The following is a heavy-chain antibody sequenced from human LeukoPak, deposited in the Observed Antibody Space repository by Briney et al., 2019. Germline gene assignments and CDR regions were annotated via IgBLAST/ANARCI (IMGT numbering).Heavy chain of an antibody. CDR1: GGSISSGGYY. V-gene: IGHV4-39*01. D-gene: IGHD3-22*01. Sequence: SQTLSLTCTVSGGSISSGGYYWSWIRQPPGKGLEWIGSIYYSGSTYYNLSLKSRVTISVDTSKNQFSLRLRSVTAADTAVYYCARSSGYYYVFDYWGQGTLVTVSS. CDR3: ARSSGYYYVFDY. CDR2: IYYSGST. J-gene: IGHJ4*02.